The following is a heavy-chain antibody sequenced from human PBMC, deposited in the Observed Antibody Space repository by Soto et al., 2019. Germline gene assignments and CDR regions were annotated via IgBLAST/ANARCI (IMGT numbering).Heavy chain of an antibody. Sequence: EVQLVDSGGGLVQPGGSLRLSCAASGFIFSNYVMSWVRQAPGKGLEWVSSISDSGGTSYYADSVKGRFTISRDNSKNTLNLQMNRLRAEDTAIYYCAKRPSALLTSDYWGQGTLVTVSS. V-gene: IGHV3-23*04. J-gene: IGHJ4*02. D-gene: IGHD1-26*01. CDR3: AKRPSALLTSDY. CDR2: ISDSGGTS. CDR1: GFIFSNYV.